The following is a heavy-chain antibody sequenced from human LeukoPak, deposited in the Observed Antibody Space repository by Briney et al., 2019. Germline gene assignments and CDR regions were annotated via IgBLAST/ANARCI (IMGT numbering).Heavy chain of an antibody. CDR1: GYTFTSYD. CDR2: ISAYNGNT. J-gene: IGHJ4*02. CDR3: ARRKSSGWNNYLGFFDY. D-gene: IGHD6-25*01. V-gene: IGHV1-18*01. Sequence: GASVKVSCKASGYTFTSYDISWVRQAPGQGLEWMGWISAYNGNTNYAQKLQGRVTMTTDTSTSTAYMELRSLRSDDTAVYYCARRKSSGWNNYLGFFDYWGQGTLVTVSS.